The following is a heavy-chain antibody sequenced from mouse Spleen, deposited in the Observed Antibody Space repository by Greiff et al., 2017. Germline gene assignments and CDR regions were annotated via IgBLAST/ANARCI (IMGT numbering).Heavy chain of an antibody. CDR3: ARGGDFAY. J-gene: IGHJ3*01. V-gene: IGHV1-26*01. CDR1: GYTFTDYY. CDR2: INPNNGGT. Sequence: EVQLQQSGPELVKPGASVKISCKASGYTFTDYYMNWVKQSHGKSLEWIGDINPNNGGTSYNQKFKGKATLTVDKSSSTAYMELRSLTSEDSAVYYCARGGDFAYWGQGTLVTVSA.